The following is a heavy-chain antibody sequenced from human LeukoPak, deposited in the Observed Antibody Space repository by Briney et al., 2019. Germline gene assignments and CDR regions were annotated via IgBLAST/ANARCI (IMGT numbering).Heavy chain of an antibody. Sequence: GGSLRLSCAASGFTVSSNYMSWVRQAPGKGLEWVSGIVGSGGSTYYADSVKGRFTISRDNSKNTLYLQMNSLRAEDTAVFYCAKIAETSGSYGQGYDYWGQGTLVTVSS. J-gene: IGHJ4*02. V-gene: IGHV3-23*01. CDR3: AKIAETSGSYGQGYDY. CDR1: GFTVSSNY. D-gene: IGHD1-26*01. CDR2: IVGSGGST.